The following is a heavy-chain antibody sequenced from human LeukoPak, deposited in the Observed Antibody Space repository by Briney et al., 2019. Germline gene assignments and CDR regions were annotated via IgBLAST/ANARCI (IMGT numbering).Heavy chain of an antibody. D-gene: IGHD6-19*01. CDR3: ARGYSSGWYGYYFDY. J-gene: IGHJ4*02. CDR2: INAGNGNT. CDR1: GYTFTSYG. Sequence: ASVKVSCKASGYTFTSYGISWVRQAPGQRLEWMGWINAGNGNTQYSQEFQGRVTMTTDTSTSTAYMELRSLRSDDTAVYYCARGYSSGWYGYYFDYWGQGTLVTVSS. V-gene: IGHV1-18*01.